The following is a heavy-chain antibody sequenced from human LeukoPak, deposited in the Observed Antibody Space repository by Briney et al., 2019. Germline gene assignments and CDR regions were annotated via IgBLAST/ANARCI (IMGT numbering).Heavy chain of an antibody. V-gene: IGHV4-59*11. CDR1: GASISSHY. Sequence: SETLSLTCTVSGASISSHYWSWIRQPPGKGLEWLGYIYYSGSTNYNPSLKNRLSISVDTSKNQFSLKLSSVTAADTAVYYCARVRGRDGYNFDFDPWGQGTLVTVSS. D-gene: IGHD5-24*01. CDR3: ARVRGRDGYNFDFDP. CDR2: IYYSGST. J-gene: IGHJ5*02.